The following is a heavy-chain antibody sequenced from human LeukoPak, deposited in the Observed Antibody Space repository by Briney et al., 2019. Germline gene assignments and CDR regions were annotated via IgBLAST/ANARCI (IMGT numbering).Heavy chain of an antibody. V-gene: IGHV1-69*02. CDR1: GGTFSSYT. CDR3: ATLGYDFWSGYYIWFDP. D-gene: IGHD3-3*01. CDR2: IIPILGIA. Sequence: SVKVSCKASGGTFSSYTISWVRQAPGQGLEWMGRIIPILGIANYAQKFQGRVTITADKSTSTAYMELSSLRSEDTAVYYCATLGYDFWSGYYIWFDPWGQGTLATVSS. J-gene: IGHJ5*02.